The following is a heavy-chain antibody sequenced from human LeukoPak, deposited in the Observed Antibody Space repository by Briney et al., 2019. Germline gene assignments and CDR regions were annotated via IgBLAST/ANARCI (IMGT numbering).Heavy chain of an antibody. CDR1: GFTFTTYW. D-gene: IGHD3/OR15-3a*01. CDR2: IDRKGRAE. J-gene: IGHJ1*01. V-gene: IGHV3-7*01. CDR3: AREDWATFDN. Sequence: GGSLRLSCAASGFTFTTYWMAWVRQAPGKGLEWVATIDRKGRAEYYVGSVEGRFAVSRDNTQNLLYLQMNGLRAEDTALYFLAREDWATFDNWGQGPMV.